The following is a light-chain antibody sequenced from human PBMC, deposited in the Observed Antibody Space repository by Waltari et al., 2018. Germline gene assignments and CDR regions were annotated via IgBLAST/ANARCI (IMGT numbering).Light chain of an antibody. CDR1: QSISKY. Sequence: EIMLTQSPATLSLSPGERATLSCRASQSISKYLAWYQQKPGQAPRLLIYRTSRRATGIPDRFSGRGSGTDFSLTISRLEPEDFAVYYCQKYERLPATFGQGTKVEFK. CDR2: RTS. J-gene: IGKJ1*01. V-gene: IGKV3-20*01. CDR3: QKYERLPAT.